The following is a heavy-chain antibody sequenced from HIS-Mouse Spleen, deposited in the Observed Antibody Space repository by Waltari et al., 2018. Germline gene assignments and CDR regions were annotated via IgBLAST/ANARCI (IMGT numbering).Heavy chain of an antibody. CDR3: AREIPYSSSWYDWYFDL. D-gene: IGHD6-13*01. CDR1: SGSFSSSSYY. J-gene: IGHJ2*01. V-gene: IGHV4-39*07. Sequence: QLQLQESGPGLVKPSETLSLTCTVSSGSFSSSSYYWGWIRQPPGKGLEWIGSIYYSGSTYYNPSLKSRVTISVDTSKNQFSLKLSSVTAADTAVYYCAREIPYSSSWYDWYFDLWGRGTLVTVSS. CDR2: IYYSGST.